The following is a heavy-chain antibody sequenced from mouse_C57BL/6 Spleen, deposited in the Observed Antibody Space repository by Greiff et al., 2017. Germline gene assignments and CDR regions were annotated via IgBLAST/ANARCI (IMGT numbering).Heavy chain of an antibody. D-gene: IGHD3-3*01. CDR1: GYAFSSSW. Sequence: QVQLKQSGPELVKPGASVKISCKASGYAFSSSWMNWVKQRPGKGLEWIGRIYPGDGDTNYNGKFQGKATLTADKSSSTAYMQLSSLTSEDSAVYFCARSGAGTWFAYWGQGTLVTVSA. J-gene: IGHJ3*01. CDR3: ARSGAGTWFAY. CDR2: IYPGDGDT. V-gene: IGHV1-82*01.